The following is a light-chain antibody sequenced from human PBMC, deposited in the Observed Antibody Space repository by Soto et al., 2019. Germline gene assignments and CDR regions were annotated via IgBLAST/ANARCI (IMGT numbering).Light chain of an antibody. CDR3: QQYGGSPIT. J-gene: IGKJ5*01. CDR1: RSVSGSY. CDR2: SAS. Sequence: EIVLTQSPGTLSLSPGERATLSCRSSRSVSGSYLAWYQQKPGQAPRVLIYSASLRATGTPDRFSGSGSGTDFSLTISRLEPEDFAVYYCQQYGGSPITFGQGTRLEI. V-gene: IGKV3-20*01.